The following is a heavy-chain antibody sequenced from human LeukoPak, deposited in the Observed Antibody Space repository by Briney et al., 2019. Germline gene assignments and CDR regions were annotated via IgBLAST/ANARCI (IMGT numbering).Heavy chain of an antibody. CDR2: IIPIFGAT. CDR1: GGTFSSYA. D-gene: IGHD2-15*01. V-gene: IGHV1-69*01. Sequence: ASVKVSCKASGGTFSSYAISWTRQAPGQGLEWMGAIIPIFGATDYAQKFQGRVTITVDESTSTAYMELSSLRSDDTAVYYCARGARAATLHTVDYWGLGTLVTVSS. CDR3: ARGARAATLHTVDY. J-gene: IGHJ4*02.